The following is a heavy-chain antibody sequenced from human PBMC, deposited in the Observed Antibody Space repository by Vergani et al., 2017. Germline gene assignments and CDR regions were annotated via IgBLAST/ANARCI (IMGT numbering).Heavy chain of an antibody. J-gene: IGHJ4*02. CDR1: GYTFTDYF. Sequence: QVQLVQSGAEVKKPGASVKVSCKASGYTFTDYFMHWVRQAPGQGLEWMGWINPNSGGTNYPQKFQGRVTSTRDTSIITAYIELSNLRSDDTAVYYCARVGTGSNRDYLVCWGRGTLVT. D-gene: IGHD6-25*01. V-gene: IGHV1-2*01. CDR3: ARVGTGSNRDYLVC. CDR2: INPNSGGT.